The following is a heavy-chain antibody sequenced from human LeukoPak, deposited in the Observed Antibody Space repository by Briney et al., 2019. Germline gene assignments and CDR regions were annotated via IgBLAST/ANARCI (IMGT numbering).Heavy chain of an antibody. CDR1: AFTFSGYG. V-gene: IGHV3-33*01. CDR2: IWYDGSNQ. J-gene: IGHJ4*02. CDR3: ARDGYGYNDANGPSDY. Sequence: PGGSLRLSCAASAFTFSGYGMHWVRQAPGKGLEWVAVIWYDGSNQYYADSVKGRFTISRDNSKNTVYLQMNSLRAEDTAVYYCARDGYGYNDANGPSDYWGQGTLVTVSP. D-gene: IGHD5-12*01.